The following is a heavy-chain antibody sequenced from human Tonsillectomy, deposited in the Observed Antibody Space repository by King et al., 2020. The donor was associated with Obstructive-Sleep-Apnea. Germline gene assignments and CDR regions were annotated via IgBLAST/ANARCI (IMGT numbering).Heavy chain of an antibody. CDR2: ISSNGNST. J-gene: IGHJ4*02. V-gene: IGHV3-64*01. CDR3: ARSTHLCSGGRFHQFDY. Sequence: HWVRQAPGKGLEYVSAISSNGNSTYYANSVKGRFTISRDNYKNTLYLQMGCLRAEDMAVYYYARSTHLCSGGRFHQFDYGGQGTLVTVSS. D-gene: IGHD2-15*01.